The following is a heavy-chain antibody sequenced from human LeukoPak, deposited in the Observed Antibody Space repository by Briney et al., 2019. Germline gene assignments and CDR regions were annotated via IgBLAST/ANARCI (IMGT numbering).Heavy chain of an antibody. V-gene: IGHV1-69*13. J-gene: IGHJ5*02. CDR2: IIPIFGTA. CDR1: GGTFSSYA. Sequence: GASVKVSCKASGGTFSSYAISWVRQAPGQGLEWMGGIIPIFGTANYAQKFQGRVTITADESTSTAYMELSSLRSEDTAVCYCARVPLPDNWFDPWGQGTLVTVSS. CDR3: ARVPLPDNWFDP.